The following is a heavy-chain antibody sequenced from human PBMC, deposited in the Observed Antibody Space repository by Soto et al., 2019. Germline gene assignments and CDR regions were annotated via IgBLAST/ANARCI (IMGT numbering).Heavy chain of an antibody. V-gene: IGHV4-34*01. CDR1: GGSFSGYY. Sequence: SETLSLTCAVYGGSFSGYYWSWIRQPPGKGLEWIGEINHGGRTNYSPSLKSRLTISVDTSKNQFSLKLTSVTAADTAVYYCARGRTGMDVWGQGTTVTVSS. CDR3: ARGRTGMDV. CDR2: INHGGRT. J-gene: IGHJ6*02.